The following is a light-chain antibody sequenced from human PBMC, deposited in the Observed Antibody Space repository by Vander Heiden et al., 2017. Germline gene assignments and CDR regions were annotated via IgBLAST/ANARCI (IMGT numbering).Light chain of an antibody. J-gene: IGKJ1*01. CDR3: LQDHDYPWT. Sequence: AIEMTQSPSSLSASVGDRVTITCRASQDIRNDLDWYQQKPGKAPKLLIFGASTLQSGVPSRFSGSGSGTDFTLTISSLQPEDFATYYCLQDHDYPWTFGQGTRVEVK. CDR2: GAS. CDR1: QDIRND. V-gene: IGKV1-6*01.